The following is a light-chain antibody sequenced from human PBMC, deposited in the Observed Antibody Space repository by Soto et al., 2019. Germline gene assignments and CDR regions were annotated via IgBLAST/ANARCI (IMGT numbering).Light chain of an antibody. V-gene: IGKV1-39*01. CDR3: QRSYITPWT. J-gene: IGKJ1*01. Sequence: DIQMTQSPSSLSASVRDRVTITCRASQSISSSLNWYKQKPGKAPKLLISAAPGLQSGVPSRFSGGGSGTEFTLTISDLQPEDSATYYSQRSYITPWTYGPGTKVAIK. CDR2: AAP. CDR1: QSISSS.